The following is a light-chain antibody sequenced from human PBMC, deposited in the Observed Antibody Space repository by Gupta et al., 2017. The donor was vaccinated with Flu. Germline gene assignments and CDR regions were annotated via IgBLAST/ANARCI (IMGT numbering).Light chain of an antibody. J-gene: IGKJ2*01. V-gene: IGKV3-11*01. Sequence: EIVLTQSPATLSLSPGERATLSCRASQTVGNYLAWYQQKPGQSPRLLIYDASSRNTGVPARFSGSGSGTDFTLTITSLEPEDFAVYYCRHRGNWPPYSFGQGTKLEI. CDR3: RHRGNWPPYS. CDR1: QTVGNY. CDR2: DAS.